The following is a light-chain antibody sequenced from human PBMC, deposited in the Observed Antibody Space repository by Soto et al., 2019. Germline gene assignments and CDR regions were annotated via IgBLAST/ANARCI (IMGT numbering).Light chain of an antibody. CDR1: SSDVGGYNH. V-gene: IGLV2-14*01. CDR2: AVS. Sequence: QSALTQSASVSGSPGQSITISCTGTSSDVGGYNHVSWYQHSPGKAPKLILFAVSDRPSGVSHRFSGSKSGNTASLTISGLQAGDEADYYCCSYTSLSTVVFGGGTKLTVL. CDR3: CSYTSLSTVV. J-gene: IGLJ2*01.